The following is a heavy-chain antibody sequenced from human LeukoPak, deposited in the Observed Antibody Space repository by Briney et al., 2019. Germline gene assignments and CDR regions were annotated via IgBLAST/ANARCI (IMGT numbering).Heavy chain of an antibody. J-gene: IGHJ4*02. Sequence: ASVKVSCKASGYTFTSYGISWVRQAPGQGLEWMGRINPNSGGTNYAQKFQGRVTMTRDTSISTAYMELSRLRSDDTAVYYCARDFSIHYYDSSGYSPPGDYWGQGTLVTVSS. D-gene: IGHD3-22*01. CDR1: GYTFTSYG. V-gene: IGHV1-2*06. CDR3: ARDFSIHYYDSSGYSPPGDY. CDR2: INPNSGGT.